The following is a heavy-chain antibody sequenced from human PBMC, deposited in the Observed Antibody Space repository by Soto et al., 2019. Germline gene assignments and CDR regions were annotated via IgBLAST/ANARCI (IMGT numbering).Heavy chain of an antibody. CDR2: ISQSGNT. CDR3: ARAPKVSGSSQTRPDF. V-gene: IGHV4-34*01. CDR1: SGSFSGYY. D-gene: IGHD6-6*01. J-gene: IGHJ4*02. Sequence: SETLSLTCSIYSGSFSGYYWSWIRQPPGKGLEWIGEISQSGNTNYSPSLKSRVSISIDTSKQQFSLNLASVSAADTAVYYCARAPKVSGSSQTRPDFWGQGTRVTVSS.